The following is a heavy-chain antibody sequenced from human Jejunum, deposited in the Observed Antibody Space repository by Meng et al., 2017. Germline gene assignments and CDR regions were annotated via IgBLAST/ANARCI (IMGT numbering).Heavy chain of an antibody. V-gene: IGHV4-59*01. Sequence: SETLSLTCSVSGGSISTLHWSWFRQPQGKGLEWIGYIYNSGSTYYNPSLQSRVTISIDTSKNQFSLRLNSVTAADTAVYYCTRGGWYGIHWGPGTLVTVSS. J-gene: IGHJ4*02. CDR1: GGSISTLH. D-gene: IGHD6-19*01. CDR3: TRGGWYGIH. CDR2: IYNSGST.